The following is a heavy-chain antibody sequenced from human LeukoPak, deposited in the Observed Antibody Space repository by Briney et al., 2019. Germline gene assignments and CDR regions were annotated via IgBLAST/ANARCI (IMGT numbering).Heavy chain of an antibody. CDR2: IIPIFGTA. Sequence: SVKVSCKASGGTFSSYAISWVRQAPGQGLEWMGGIIPIFGTANYAQKFQGRVTITADESTSTAYMELSSLRSEDTAVYYCAREYCSGGSCPTDAFDIWGQGTMVTVSS. D-gene: IGHD2-15*01. CDR3: AREYCSGGSCPTDAFDI. CDR1: GGTFSSYA. J-gene: IGHJ3*02. V-gene: IGHV1-69*13.